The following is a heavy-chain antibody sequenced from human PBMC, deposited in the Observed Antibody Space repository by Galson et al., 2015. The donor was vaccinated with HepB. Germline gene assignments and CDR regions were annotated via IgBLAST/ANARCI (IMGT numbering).Heavy chain of an antibody. CDR1: GFTFSSYW. CDR3: ARMNYHVFGVYFYWLDYFDS. V-gene: IGHV3-7*03. Sequence: SLRLSCAASGFTFSSYWMSWVRQAPGKGLEWVATINPDGGERLYVDSVKGRLTVSRDNAKNSLSLQMNSLRAEDTAVYYCARMNYHVFGVYFYWLDYFDSWGQGTLVTVSS. CDR2: INPDGGER. D-gene: IGHD3-9*01. J-gene: IGHJ4*02.